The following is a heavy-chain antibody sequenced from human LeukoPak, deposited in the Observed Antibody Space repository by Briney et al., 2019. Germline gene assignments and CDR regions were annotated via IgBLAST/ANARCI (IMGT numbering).Heavy chain of an antibody. CDR3: ARDLRIRYYYGSGSYPVYYFDY. Sequence: ASVNVSCKASGYTFTIDGIGWVRQAPGQGLERMGWISAYNGNTNYTQTLQGRVTMTTDTSTSTAYMKLRSLRSDDTAVYYCARDLRIRYYYGSGSYPVYYFDYWGQGTLVTVSS. CDR2: ISAYNGNT. CDR1: GYTFTIDG. V-gene: IGHV1-18*01. J-gene: IGHJ4*02. D-gene: IGHD3-10*01.